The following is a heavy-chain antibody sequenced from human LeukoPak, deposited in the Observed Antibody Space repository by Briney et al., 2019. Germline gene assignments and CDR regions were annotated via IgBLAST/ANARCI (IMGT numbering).Heavy chain of an antibody. CDR3: ARGLGWPYFDS. V-gene: IGHV6-1*01. Sequence: SQTLSLTCAISGDSVSRNNIAWNWIRQSPSRGLEWLGRTYFGSKWYNEYAISVKNRITINPDTSKNQFSLQLNSVTPEDTAVYYCARGLGWPYFDSWGQGTLVTVSS. J-gene: IGHJ4*02. CDR1: GDSVSRNNIA. D-gene: IGHD5-24*01. CDR2: TYFGSKWYN.